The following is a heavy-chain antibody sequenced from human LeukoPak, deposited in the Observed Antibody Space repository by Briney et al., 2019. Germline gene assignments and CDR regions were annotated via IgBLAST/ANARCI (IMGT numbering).Heavy chain of an antibody. Sequence: ASVKVSCKASGYTFTGYYMHWVRQAPGQGLEWMGWINPNSGGTNYAQKFQGRVTMTRDTSISTAYMELSRLRSDDTAVYYCAIHLYGLNYYYGMDVWGQGTTVTVSS. CDR1: GYTFTGYY. V-gene: IGHV1-2*02. CDR3: AIHLYGLNYYYGMDV. CDR2: INPNSGGT. D-gene: IGHD3-3*01. J-gene: IGHJ6*02.